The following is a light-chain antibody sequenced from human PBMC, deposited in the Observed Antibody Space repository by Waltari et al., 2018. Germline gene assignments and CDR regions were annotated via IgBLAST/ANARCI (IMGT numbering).Light chain of an antibody. Sequence: DVVMTQSPLSLPVTLGQPASISRRSSQSLVYSDGNPYLHWFQQRPGQSPRRLIYKVSNRDSGVPDRFSGSGSGTDFTLKISRVEAEDVGVYYCMQGTHQWTFGQGTKVEIK. CDR1: QSLVYSDGNPY. V-gene: IGKV2-30*01. CDR3: MQGTHQWT. J-gene: IGKJ1*01. CDR2: KVS.